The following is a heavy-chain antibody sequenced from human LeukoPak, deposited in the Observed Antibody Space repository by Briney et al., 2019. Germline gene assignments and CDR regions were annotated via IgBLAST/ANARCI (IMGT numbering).Heavy chain of an antibody. D-gene: IGHD6-6*01. J-gene: IGHJ6*02. CDR2: ISYSGNT. CDR1: GGSISSYY. V-gene: IGHV4-59*01. Sequence: SETLSLTCTVSGGSISSYYWSWIRQPPAKGLEWIGYISYSGNTNYNPSLKSRVTISVDTSKNQFSLKLSSVTAADTAVYYCARDPDSSSSYYYYGMDVWGQGTTVTVSS. CDR3: ARDPDSSSSYYYYGMDV.